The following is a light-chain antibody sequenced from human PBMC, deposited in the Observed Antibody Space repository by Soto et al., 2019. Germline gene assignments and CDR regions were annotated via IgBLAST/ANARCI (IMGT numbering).Light chain of an antibody. CDR1: SSDVGGYHY. CDR2: NVN. CDR3: CSFAGSYTLGV. J-gene: IGLJ3*02. Sequence: QSVLTQPRSVSGSPGQSVTIACTGTSSDVGGYHYVSWYQHHPGKAPKLMIFNVNERPSGVPARFSGSKSGNTASLTISGLQAEDEADYYCCSFAGSYTLGVFGAGTKLTVL. V-gene: IGLV2-11*01.